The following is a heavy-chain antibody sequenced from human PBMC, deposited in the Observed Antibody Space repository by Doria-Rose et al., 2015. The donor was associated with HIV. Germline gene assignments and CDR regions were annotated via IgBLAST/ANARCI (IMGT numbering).Heavy chain of an antibody. CDR1: GGSISSSSYY. V-gene: IGHV4-39*07. D-gene: IGHD6-6*01. CDR2: IYYSGSA. J-gene: IGHJ2*01. CDR3: ARGTYSSSPPGYFDL. Sequence: VSGGSISSSSYYWGWIRQPPGKGLEWIRSIYYSGSAYYNPSLKSRVTISVDTSKNQFSLKLSSLTAADTAVYYCARGTYSSSPPGYFDLWGRGTLVTVSS.